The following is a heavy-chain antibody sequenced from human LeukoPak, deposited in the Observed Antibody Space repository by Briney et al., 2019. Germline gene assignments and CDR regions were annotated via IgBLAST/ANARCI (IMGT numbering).Heavy chain of an antibody. CDR2: INTRTGNR. Sequence: ASVKVSCKTSGYTFSLYPINWVRQAPGQGLEWVGRINTRTGNRAFAQGFTGRFVFSLDTYVNTAYLQISSLKAEDTAVYYCAREVGTCFDQWGQGTLVSVSS. D-gene: IGHD1-1*01. J-gene: IGHJ5*02. V-gene: IGHV7-4-1*02. CDR3: AREVGTCFDQ. CDR1: GYTFSLYP.